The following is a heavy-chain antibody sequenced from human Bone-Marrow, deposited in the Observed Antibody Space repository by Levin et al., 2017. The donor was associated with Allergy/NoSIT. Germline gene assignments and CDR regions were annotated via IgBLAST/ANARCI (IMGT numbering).Heavy chain of an antibody. CDR3: AEGGGGY. CDR2: IYYSGST. CDR1: GGSITTYY. J-gene: IGHJ4*02. V-gene: IGHV4-59*01. Sequence: PSETLSLTCTVSGGSITTYYWSWIRQPPGKGLEWIGYIYYSGSTTYNPSLKSRVTISVDTSRNQFSLKLSSVTAADTAVYFCAEGGGGYWGQGTLVTVSS. D-gene: IGHD3-16*01.